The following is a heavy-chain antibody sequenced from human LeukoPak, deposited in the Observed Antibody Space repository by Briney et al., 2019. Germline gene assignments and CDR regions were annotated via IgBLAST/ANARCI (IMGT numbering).Heavy chain of an antibody. Sequence: SETLSLTCTVSGGSISSYYWSWIRQPPGKGLEWIGEINHSGSTNYNPSLKSRVTISVDTSKNQFSLKLSSVTAADTAVYYCARRGWSGRPFDYWGQGTLVTVSS. CDR1: GGSISSYY. J-gene: IGHJ4*02. V-gene: IGHV4-34*01. CDR2: INHSGST. D-gene: IGHD3-3*01. CDR3: ARRGWSGRPFDY.